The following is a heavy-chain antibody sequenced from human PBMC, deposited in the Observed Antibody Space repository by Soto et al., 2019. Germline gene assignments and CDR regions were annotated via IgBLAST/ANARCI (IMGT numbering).Heavy chain of an antibody. J-gene: IGHJ6*02. Sequence: GGSLRLSCAASGFTFSNYAMSWVRQAPGKGLEWVAVISYEGSNKYYADSVKGRFTISRDNSKNTLYLQMNSLRAEDTAVYYCARLTSGYSSSWYYGMDVWGQGTTVTVSS. V-gene: IGHV3-30*03. CDR1: GFTFSNYA. CDR2: ISYEGSNK. D-gene: IGHD6-13*01. CDR3: ARLTSGYSSSWYYGMDV.